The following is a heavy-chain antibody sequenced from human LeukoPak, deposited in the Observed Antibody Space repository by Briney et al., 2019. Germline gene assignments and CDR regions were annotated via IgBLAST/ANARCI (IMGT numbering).Heavy chain of an antibody. CDR2: LWDDGINT. V-gene: IGHV3-33*01. J-gene: IGHJ4*02. CDR1: GFTFSTYG. CDR3: GVLPAATMLRDF. Sequence: GRSLRLSCAASGFTFSTYGMHWVRQAPGKGLEWVAVLWDDGINTSYADSVKGRFTISRDTSQNTLYLQMDSLRAEDTAVYFCGVLPAATMLRDFWGQGTLVTVPS. D-gene: IGHD2-2*01.